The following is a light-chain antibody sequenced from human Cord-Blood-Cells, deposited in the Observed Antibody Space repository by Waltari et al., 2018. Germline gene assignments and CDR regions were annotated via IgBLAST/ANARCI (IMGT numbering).Light chain of an antibody. CDR3: CSYAGSSTLV. V-gene: IGLV2-23*01. J-gene: IGLJ2*01. Sequence: QSALFQPASGFGSCGQSFRIFCTRSSCEVRSYNYFSWYQQHPGKAHKPMIYEGSKRPSGVSNRFSGSKSGNTASLTISGLQAEDEADYYCCSYAGSSTLVFGGGTKLTVL. CDR2: EGS. CDR1: SCEVRSYNY.